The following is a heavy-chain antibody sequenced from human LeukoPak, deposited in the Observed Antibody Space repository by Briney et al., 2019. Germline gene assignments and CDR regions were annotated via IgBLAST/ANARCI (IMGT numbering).Heavy chain of an antibody. CDR3: ARDRLWFGELSAGDAFDI. CDR1: GFTFSSYG. CDR2: ISYDGSNK. J-gene: IGHJ3*02. V-gene: IGHV3-30*03. Sequence: GGSLRLSCAASGFTFSSYGMHWVRQAPGKGLEWVAVISYDGSNKYYADSVKGRFTISRDNSKNTLYLQMNSLRAEDTAVYYCARDRLWFGELSAGDAFDIWGQGTMVTVSS. D-gene: IGHD3-10*01.